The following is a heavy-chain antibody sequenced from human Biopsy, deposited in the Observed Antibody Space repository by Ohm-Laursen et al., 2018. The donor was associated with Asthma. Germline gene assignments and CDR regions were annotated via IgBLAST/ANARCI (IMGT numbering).Heavy chain of an antibody. CDR1: GYTFTSAG. Sequence: ASVKVSCKTSGYTFTSAGITSVRQAPGQGLEWMGWISVYNGNTKVAQKLQDRVTMITDTSTSTAYMELRSLRSDDTTVYFCARAVDYSHYYGIDVWGQGTTVTVS. CDR2: ISVYNGNT. J-gene: IGHJ6*02. D-gene: IGHD3-10*01. V-gene: IGHV1-18*01. CDR3: ARAVDYSHYYGIDV.